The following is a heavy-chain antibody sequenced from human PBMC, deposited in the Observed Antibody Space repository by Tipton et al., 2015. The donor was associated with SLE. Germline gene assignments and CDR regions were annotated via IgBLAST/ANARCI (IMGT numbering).Heavy chain of an antibody. V-gene: IGHV3-21*01. J-gene: IGHJ3*02. CDR1: GFTFSSYS. Sequence: SLRLSCAASGFTFSSYSMNWVRQAPGKGLEWVSSISSSSSYIYYADSVKGRFTISRDNAKNSLYLQMNSLRAEDTAVYYCARFPRRITGTTGLDAFDIWGQGTMVTVSS. CDR3: ARFPRRITGTTGLDAFDI. D-gene: IGHD1-7*01. CDR2: ISSSSSYI.